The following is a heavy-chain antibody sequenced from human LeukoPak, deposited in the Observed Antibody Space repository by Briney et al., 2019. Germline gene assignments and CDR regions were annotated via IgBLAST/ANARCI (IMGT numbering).Heavy chain of an antibody. Sequence: SETLSLTCTISVGSISTYYWGWIRQPPGKGLEWIGYISYSGSTTYTPSLESRVTISVDTSKNQFSLRLSSVTAADTAVYYCTRITQGTVDYWGQGILVTDSS. CDR3: TRITQGTVDY. V-gene: IGHV4-59*01. D-gene: IGHD3-10*01. CDR1: VGSISTYY. CDR2: ISYSGST. J-gene: IGHJ4*02.